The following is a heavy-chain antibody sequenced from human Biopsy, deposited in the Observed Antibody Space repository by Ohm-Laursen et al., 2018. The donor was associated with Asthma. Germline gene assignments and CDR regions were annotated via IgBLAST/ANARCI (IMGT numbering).Heavy chain of an antibody. J-gene: IGHJ4*02. D-gene: IGHD6-19*01. CDR1: RFTYE. CDR2: ISYDGSSI. CDR3: AREGVAGTHIED. Sequence: RSLRLSCTAPRFTYEMHWVRQAPGKGLEWVAVISYDGSSIYYADSVKGRFTISRDNSKNTLSLQMNSLTAEDTAVYYCAREGVAGTHIEDGGQGTLVIVSS. V-gene: IGHV3-30*19.